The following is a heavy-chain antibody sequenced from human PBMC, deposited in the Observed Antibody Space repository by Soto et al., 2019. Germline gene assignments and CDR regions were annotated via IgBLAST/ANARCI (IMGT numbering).Heavy chain of an antibody. J-gene: IGHJ6*02. CDR2: INTYNGNT. CDR3: AMVDVYVTPSPQDV. Sequence: QVQLVQSGAEVKXPGASVKVSCKASGYTFTRYGIGWARQAPGQGLEWMGWINTYNGNTNYAQNVQGRVTLTTDTSTSTAYMELRSLRSNDTAIYYCAMVDVYVTPSPQDVWGQGTTVIVSS. CDR1: GYTFTRYG. V-gene: IGHV1-18*01. D-gene: IGHD3-16*01.